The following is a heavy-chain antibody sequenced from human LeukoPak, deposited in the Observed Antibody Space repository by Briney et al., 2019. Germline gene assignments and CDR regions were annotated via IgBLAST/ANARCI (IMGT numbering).Heavy chain of an antibody. Sequence: PSETLSLTCAVYGGSFSGYYWSWIRQPPGKGLEWIGEINHSGSTNYNPSLKSRVTISVDTSKNQFSLKLSSVTAADTAVYYCARRRPGIAVAGPWGQGTLVTVSS. CDR2: INHSGST. CDR3: ARRRPGIAVAGP. J-gene: IGHJ5*02. CDR1: GGSFSGYY. V-gene: IGHV4-34*01. D-gene: IGHD6-19*01.